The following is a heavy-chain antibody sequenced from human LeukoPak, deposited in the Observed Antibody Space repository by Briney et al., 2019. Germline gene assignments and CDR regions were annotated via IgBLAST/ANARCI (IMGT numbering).Heavy chain of an antibody. D-gene: IGHD1-26*01. CDR1: GFTFSSYA. J-gene: IGHJ4*02. V-gene: IGHV3-21*01. CDR2: ISSSSSYI. CDR3: ARDQWELSGGLDY. Sequence: GGSLRLSCAASGFTFSSYAMSWVRQAPGKGLEWVSSISSSSSYIYYADSVKGRFTISRDNAKNSLYLQMNSLRAEDTAVYYCARDQWELSGGLDYWGQGTLVTVSS.